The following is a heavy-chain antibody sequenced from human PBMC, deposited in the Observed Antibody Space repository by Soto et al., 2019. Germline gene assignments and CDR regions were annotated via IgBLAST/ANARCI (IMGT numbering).Heavy chain of an antibody. Sequence: PSETLSLTCAVYGGSFSGYYWSWIRQPPGKGLEWIGEINHSGSTNYNPSLKSRVTISVDTSKNQFSLKLSSVTAADTAVYYCARGRGDIVATIDFDYWGQGTLVTVSS. J-gene: IGHJ4*02. CDR2: INHSGST. D-gene: IGHD5-12*01. CDR3: ARGRGDIVATIDFDY. V-gene: IGHV4-34*01. CDR1: GGSFSGYY.